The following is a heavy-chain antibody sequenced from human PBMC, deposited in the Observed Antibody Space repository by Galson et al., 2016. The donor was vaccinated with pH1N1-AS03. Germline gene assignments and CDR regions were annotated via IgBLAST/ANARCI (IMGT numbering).Heavy chain of an antibody. CDR3: ARAMVPTTYHGMDV. V-gene: IGHV1-69*06. CDR1: GGTFSSYA. CDR2: VIPIFGTT. D-gene: IGHD3-10*01. J-gene: IGHJ6*02. Sequence: SVKVSCKASGGTFSSYAFSWVRQAPGQGLEWMGGVIPIFGTTNYAQKFQGRVTITADKSTSTAYMELRSLRSDDTAVYYIARAMVPTTYHGMDVWVQGTTVTVSS.